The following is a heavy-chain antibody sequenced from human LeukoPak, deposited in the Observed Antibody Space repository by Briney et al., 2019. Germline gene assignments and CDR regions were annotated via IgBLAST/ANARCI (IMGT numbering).Heavy chain of an antibody. D-gene: IGHD3-10*01. CDR2: INQSGST. CDR1: GGSFSGYH. V-gene: IGHV4-34*01. CDR3: ARASVLLWFGELLGGYYFDY. Sequence: SETLSLTCAVYGGSFSGYHWSWIRQPPGKGLEWIGEINQSGSTNYNPSLKSRVTISVDTSKNQFSLNLSSVTAADTAVYYCARASVLLWFGELLGGYYFDYWGQGTLVTVSS. J-gene: IGHJ4*02.